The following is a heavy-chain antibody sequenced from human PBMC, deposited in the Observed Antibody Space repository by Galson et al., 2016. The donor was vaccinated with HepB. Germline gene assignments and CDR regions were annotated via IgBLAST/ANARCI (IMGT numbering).Heavy chain of an antibody. D-gene: IGHD2-2*01. CDR1: GFTFSSHW. CDR2: IKEDGSET. V-gene: IGHV3-7*03. Sequence: SLRLSCAASGFTFSSHWMSWVRQAPGKGLEWVASIKEDGSETYYVDSVKGRFTISRDNAKNSLYLQKSSLRADDTALYYCAKGLGYCSSTSCFLYYYYAMDVWGQGTTVTVSS. J-gene: IGHJ6*02. CDR3: AKGLGYCSSTSCFLYYYYAMDV.